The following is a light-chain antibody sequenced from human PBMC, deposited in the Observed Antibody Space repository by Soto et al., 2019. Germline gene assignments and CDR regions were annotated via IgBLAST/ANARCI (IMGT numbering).Light chain of an antibody. Sequence: QSALAQPASVSGSPGQSITISCTGTSSDVGGSNYVSWYQQLPGKAPKLMIYDVSDRPSGVSNRFSGSKSGNTASLTISGLQAEDEADYYYSSYTSSSFYVFGTGTKVTVL. CDR1: SSDVGGSNY. J-gene: IGLJ1*01. CDR2: DVS. CDR3: SSYTSSSFYV. V-gene: IGLV2-14*01.